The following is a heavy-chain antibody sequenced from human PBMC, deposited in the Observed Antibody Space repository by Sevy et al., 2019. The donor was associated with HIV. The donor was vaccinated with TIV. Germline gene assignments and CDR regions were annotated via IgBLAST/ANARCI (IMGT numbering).Heavy chain of an antibody. Sequence: GGSLRLSCATSGFSFDDYDMTWVRKAPGKGLEWVSSINWNGISVRYAEAVKGRFTMSRDNAKNSLYLQMNSLRVEDTALYYCVRNSALGRAAAGVFDPWGQGTLVTVSS. D-gene: IGHD6-13*01. CDR1: GFSFDDYD. CDR2: INWNGISV. J-gene: IGHJ5*02. CDR3: VRNSALGRAAAGVFDP. V-gene: IGHV3-20*04.